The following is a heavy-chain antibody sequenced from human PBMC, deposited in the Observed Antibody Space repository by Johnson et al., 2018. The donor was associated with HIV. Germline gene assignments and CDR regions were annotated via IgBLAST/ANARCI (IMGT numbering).Heavy chain of an antibody. CDR3: AKRGSIVAAYDAVDI. J-gene: IGHJ3*02. CDR2: IRYDGNNE. D-gene: IGHD6-13*01. V-gene: IGHV3-30*02. Sequence: QVQLVESGGGVVQPGGSLRLSCAASGFTFSDYGIHWVRQVPGKGLEWVAFIRYDGNNEYYAESVKVRFTISRDNSRNTVFLQMNSLRAEDTAVYYCAKRGSIVAAYDAVDIWGQGTMVSVSS. CDR1: GFTFSDYG.